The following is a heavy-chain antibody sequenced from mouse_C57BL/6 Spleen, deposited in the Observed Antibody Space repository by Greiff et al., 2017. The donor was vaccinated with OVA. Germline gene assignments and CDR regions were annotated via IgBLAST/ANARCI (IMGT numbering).Heavy chain of an antibody. J-gene: IGHJ1*03. V-gene: IGHV1-69*01. CDR2: IDPSDSYT. D-gene: IGHD1-1*01. Sequence: QVQLQQPGAELVMPGASVKLSCKASGYTFTSYWMHWVKQRPGQGLEWIGEIDPSDSYTNYNQKFKGKSTLTVDKSSSTAYMQLSSLTSEDSAVYYGARVGLYYGKDFDVWGTGTTVTVSS. CDR3: ARVGLYYGKDFDV. CDR1: GYTFTSYW.